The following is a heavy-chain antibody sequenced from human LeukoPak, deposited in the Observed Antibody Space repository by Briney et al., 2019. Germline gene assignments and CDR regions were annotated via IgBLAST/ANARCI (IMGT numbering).Heavy chain of an antibody. Sequence: SETLSLTCTVSGYSISSGHFWSWIRQSPGKGLEWIGSIYGSGTTYYDPPLRSRVSISADMSKNHFSLELSSVTAADTAVYYCASVGGGSPYWGQGTLVTVSS. V-gene: IGHV4-38-2*02. J-gene: IGHJ4*02. D-gene: IGHD3-16*01. CDR2: IYGSGTT. CDR1: GYSISSGHF. CDR3: ASVGGGSPY.